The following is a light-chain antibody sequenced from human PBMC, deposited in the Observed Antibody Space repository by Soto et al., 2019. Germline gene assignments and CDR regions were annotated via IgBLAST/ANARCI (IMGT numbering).Light chain of an antibody. CDR1: SSDVGGYNY. V-gene: IGLV2-14*01. Sequence: QSALTQPASVSGSPGQSITISCTGTSSDVGGYNYVSWYQQHPGKAPKLMIYEVSNRPSGASNRFSGSKSGNTASLTISGLQAEDEADYYCSSYTSSSTLWVFGGGTKVTVL. CDR3: SSYTSSSTLWV. CDR2: EVS. J-gene: IGLJ3*02.